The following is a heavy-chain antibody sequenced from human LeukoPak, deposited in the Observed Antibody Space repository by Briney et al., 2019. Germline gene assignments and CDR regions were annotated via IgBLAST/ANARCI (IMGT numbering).Heavy chain of an antibody. CDR2: ISAYNGNT. Sequence: ASVKVSCKASGYTFTSYGISGVRQAPGQGLEWMGWISAYNGNTNYAQKLQGRVNMTTDTSTSTAYMELRSLRSDDTAVYYCARDSSLGYCSGGSCFSPYYYYYMDVWGKGTTVTVSS. J-gene: IGHJ6*03. CDR3: ARDSSLGYCSGGSCFSPYYYYYMDV. D-gene: IGHD2-15*01. V-gene: IGHV1-18*01. CDR1: GYTFTSYG.